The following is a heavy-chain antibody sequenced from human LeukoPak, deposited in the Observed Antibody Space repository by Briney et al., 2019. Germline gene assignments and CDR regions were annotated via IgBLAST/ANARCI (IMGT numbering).Heavy chain of an antibody. Sequence: SETLSLTCTVSGGSMSSYYWSWIRQPPGKGLDWIGYIYYSGSTKYNPSLKSRVTISVDTSKNQFSLKLSSVTAADTAVYYCARGARAGYNLEPFDYWGQGTLVTVSS. J-gene: IGHJ4*02. V-gene: IGHV4-59*08. CDR1: GGSMSSYY. CDR2: IYYSGST. CDR3: ARGARAGYNLEPFDY. D-gene: IGHD5-24*01.